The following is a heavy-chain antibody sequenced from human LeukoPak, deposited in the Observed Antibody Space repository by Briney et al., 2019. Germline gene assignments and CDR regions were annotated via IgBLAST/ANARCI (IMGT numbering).Heavy chain of an antibody. D-gene: IGHD3-10*01. Sequence: SETLSLTCSVSGGSISSYYWSWIRQPPGKGLEWIGYIYYSGSTKYNPSLKSRVTISVDTSKNQFSLKMSSVTAADTAVYYCARNHGSGRGEWFDPWGQGTLVTVSS. CDR2: IYYSGST. CDR3: ARNHGSGRGEWFDP. J-gene: IGHJ5*02. V-gene: IGHV4-59*01. CDR1: GGSISSYY.